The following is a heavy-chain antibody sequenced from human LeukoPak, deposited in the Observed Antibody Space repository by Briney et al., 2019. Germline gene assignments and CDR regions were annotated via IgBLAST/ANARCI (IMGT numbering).Heavy chain of an antibody. J-gene: IGHJ4*02. V-gene: IGHV4-38-2*02. CDR2: IYHSGST. CDR3: ARGGWLSEYYFDY. CDR1: GYSISSGYY. D-gene: IGHD3-22*01. Sequence: PSETLSLTCTVPGYSISSGYYWGWIRQPPGKGLEWIGSIYHSGSTYYNPSLKSRVTISVDTSKNQFSLKLSSVTAADTAVYYCARGGWLSEYYFDYWGQGTLVTVSS.